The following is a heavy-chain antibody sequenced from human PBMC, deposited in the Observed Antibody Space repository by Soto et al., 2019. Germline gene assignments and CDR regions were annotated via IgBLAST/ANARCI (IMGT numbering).Heavy chain of an antibody. J-gene: IGHJ6*02. CDR3: AAVVMDV. CDR2: INVDGSTT. V-gene: IGHV3-74*01. CDR1: GFTFTTYW. D-gene: IGHD6-19*01. Sequence: GGSLRLSCEASGFTFTTYWMHWVRQVPGKGLVWVSRINVDGSTTGYVDSVKGRFTISRDNAKNTLYLQMNSLRAEDTAVYYCAAVVMDVWGQGPTVTVSS.